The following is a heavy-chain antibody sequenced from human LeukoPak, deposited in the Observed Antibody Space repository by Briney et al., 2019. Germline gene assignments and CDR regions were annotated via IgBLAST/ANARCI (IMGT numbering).Heavy chain of an antibody. V-gene: IGHV1-2*02. J-gene: IGHJ5*02. Sequence: ASVTVSCTASGYTFTGYYMHWVRQAPGQGLEWMGWINPNSGGTNYAQKFQGRVTMTRDTSISTASMELSKLRSDDTAVYYCARADSYYDYVWGSYRTYNWFDPWGEGTLVTVPS. D-gene: IGHD3-16*02. CDR1: GYTFTGYY. CDR3: ARADSYYDYVWGSYRTYNWFDP. CDR2: INPNSGGT.